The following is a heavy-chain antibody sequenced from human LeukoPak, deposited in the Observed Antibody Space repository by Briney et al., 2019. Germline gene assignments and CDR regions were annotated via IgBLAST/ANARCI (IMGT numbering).Heavy chain of an antibody. J-gene: IGHJ4*02. D-gene: IGHD3-22*01. Sequence: GASVKVSCKASGYTFTGYYMHWVRQAPGQGLEWMGWINPNSGGTNYAQKFQGRVTMTRDTSISTAYMELSRLRSDDTAVYYCAREFKDYYDSSGYYPNDYWGQGTLVTVSS. CDR1: GYTFTGYY. CDR2: INPNSGGT. V-gene: IGHV1-2*02. CDR3: AREFKDYYDSSGYYPNDY.